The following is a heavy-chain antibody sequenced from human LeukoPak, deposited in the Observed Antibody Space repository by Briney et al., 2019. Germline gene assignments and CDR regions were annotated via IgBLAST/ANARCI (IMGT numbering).Heavy chain of an antibody. J-gene: IGHJ4*02. V-gene: IGHV3-30*04. Sequence: GGSLRLSCAASGFALSNYAMHWVRQAPGKGLQWVAVISYDGTKKYYADSLKGRFIISRDNSKNTLNLRMNSLRTEDTAVYYCAIGDGLGELSSSFDHWGQGTLVTVSS. CDR2: ISYDGTKK. CDR3: AIGDGLGELSSSFDH. CDR1: GFALSNYA. D-gene: IGHD3-16*02.